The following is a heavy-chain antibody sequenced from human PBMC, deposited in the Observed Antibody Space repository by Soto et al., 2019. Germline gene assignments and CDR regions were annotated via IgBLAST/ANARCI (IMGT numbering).Heavy chain of an antibody. CDR3: ATRAEYYDFWSGYYGA. D-gene: IGHD3-3*01. V-gene: IGHV5-51*01. Sequence: PGESLKISCKGSGYSFSTSWIGWVRQMSGKGLEWMGTIYPSDSDTRYSPSFQGQVIISADKSTSTAYLQWRSLKASDTAMYYCATRAEYYDFWSGYYGAWGQGTRVTVSS. CDR2: IYPSDSDT. CDR1: GYSFSTSW. J-gene: IGHJ5*02.